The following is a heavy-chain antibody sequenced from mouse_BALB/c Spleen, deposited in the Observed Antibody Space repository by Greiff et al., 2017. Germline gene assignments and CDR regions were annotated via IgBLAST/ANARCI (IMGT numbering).Heavy chain of an antibody. J-gene: IGHJ1*01. Sequence: QVQLQQSGAELVKPGASVKLSCKASGYTFTSYYMYWVKQRPGQGLEWIGEINPSNGGTNFNEKFKSKATLTVDKSSSTAYMQLSSLTSEDSAVYYCTREGSSYPWYFDVWGAGTTVTVSS. CDR2: INPSNGGT. CDR3: TREGSSYPWYFDV. V-gene: IGHV1S81*02. CDR1: GYTFTSYY. D-gene: IGHD1-1*01.